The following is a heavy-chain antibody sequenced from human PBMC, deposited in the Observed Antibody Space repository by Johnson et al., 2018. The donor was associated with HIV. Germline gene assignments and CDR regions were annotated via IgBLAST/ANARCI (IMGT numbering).Heavy chain of an antibody. CDR2: ISGSCGST. V-gene: IGHV3-23*04. Sequence: VQLVESGGGLVQPGGSLRLSCAASGFTFSSYAMSWVRQAPGKGLEWVSAISGSCGSTYYADSVKGRFTISRDNYKNSLYLQMNSLRAEDTALYYCARAPQKYNWDYMMAFDIWGQGTMVTVSS. CDR3: ARAPQKYNWDYMMAFDI. D-gene: IGHD1-7*01. CDR1: GFTFSSYA. J-gene: IGHJ3*02.